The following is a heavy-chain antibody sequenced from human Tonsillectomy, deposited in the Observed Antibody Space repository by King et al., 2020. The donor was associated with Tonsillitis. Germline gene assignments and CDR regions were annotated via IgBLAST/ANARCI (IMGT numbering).Heavy chain of an antibody. Sequence: VQLQESGPGLVKPSETLSLTCTVSGGSVSSGSYYWSWIRQPPGKGLEWIGYIYYSWSTNYNPSLKSRVTISVDTSKNQFSLKLSSVTAADTAVYYCARDKWEYCSGGSCYSDYYYGMDVWGQGTTVTVSS. CDR1: GGSVSSGSYY. CDR3: ARDKWEYCSGGSCYSDYYYGMDV. V-gene: IGHV4-61*01. CDR2: IYYSWST. D-gene: IGHD2-15*01. J-gene: IGHJ6*02.